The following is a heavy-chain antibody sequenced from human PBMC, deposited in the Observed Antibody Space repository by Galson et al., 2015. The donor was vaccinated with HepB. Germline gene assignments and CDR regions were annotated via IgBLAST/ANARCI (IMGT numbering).Heavy chain of an antibody. D-gene: IGHD5-24*01. CDR1: GYTFTSYA. Sequence: SVKVSCKASGYTFTSYAMHWVRQAPGQRLEWMGWINAGNGNTKYSQKFQGRVTITRDTSASTAYMELSSLRSEDTAVYYCARGGRWLQFARGYYYGMDVWGQGTTVTVSS. CDR2: INAGNGNT. CDR3: ARGGRWLQFARGYYYGMDV. V-gene: IGHV1-3*01. J-gene: IGHJ6*02.